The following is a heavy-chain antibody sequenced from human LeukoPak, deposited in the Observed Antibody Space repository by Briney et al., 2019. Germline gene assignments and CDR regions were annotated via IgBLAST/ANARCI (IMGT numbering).Heavy chain of an antibody. CDR1: GFTFSSYA. D-gene: IGHD3-22*01. J-gene: IGHJ4*02. CDR3: AKGSYYDSSGSFYFDY. Sequence: GGSLRLSCAASGFTFSSYAMSWVRQAPGKGLEWVSGISGSGDNTYYADSVKGRFTISRDNSKNTLYVQVYSLGTEDTAAYYCAKGSYYDSSGSFYFDYWGQGTLVTVSS. V-gene: IGHV3-23*01. CDR2: ISGSGDNT.